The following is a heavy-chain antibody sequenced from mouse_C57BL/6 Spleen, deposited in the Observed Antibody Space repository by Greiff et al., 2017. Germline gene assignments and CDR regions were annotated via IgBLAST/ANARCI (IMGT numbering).Heavy chain of an antibody. D-gene: IGHD1-1*01. Sequence: EVKVEESGGGLVKPGGSLKLSCAASGFTFSDYGMHWVRQAPEKGLEWVAYISSGSSTIYYADTVKGRFTISRDNAKNTLFLQMTSLRSEDTAMYYCAREYYGSSFYWYFDVWGTGTTVTVSS. CDR1: GFTFSDYG. CDR3: AREYYGSSFYWYFDV. CDR2: ISSGSSTI. J-gene: IGHJ1*03. V-gene: IGHV5-17*01.